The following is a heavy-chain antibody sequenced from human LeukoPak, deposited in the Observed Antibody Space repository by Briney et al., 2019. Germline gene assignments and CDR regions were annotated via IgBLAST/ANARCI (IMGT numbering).Heavy chain of an antibody. V-gene: IGHV4-39*01. J-gene: IGHJ3*02. CDR3: ARGFAESGYYALDI. CDR1: GGSISSSSYY. CDR2: IYYSGST. Sequence: SETLSLTCTVSGGSISSSSYYWGWIRQPPGKGLEWIGSIYYSGSTYYNPSLKSRVTISVDTSKNQFSLKLSSVTAADTAVYYCARGFAESGYYALDIWGQGTMVTVSS. D-gene: IGHD3-3*01.